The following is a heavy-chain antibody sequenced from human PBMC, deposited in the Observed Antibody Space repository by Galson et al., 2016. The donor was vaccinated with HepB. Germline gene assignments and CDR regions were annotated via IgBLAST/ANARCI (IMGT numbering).Heavy chain of an antibody. Sequence: SLRLSCAASGFSLSSYEMSWVRQAPGRGLEWLSYISTGGHNMYYADSVKGRFTISRDNSNNTRCLQMDSLRAEDTAVYYCARDHSSCAGDCYNFAYWGQGTLVTVSS. J-gene: IGHJ4*02. D-gene: IGHD2-21*02. CDR3: ARDHSSCAGDCYNFAY. CDR1: GFSLSSYE. V-gene: IGHV3-48*03. CDR2: ISTGGHNM.